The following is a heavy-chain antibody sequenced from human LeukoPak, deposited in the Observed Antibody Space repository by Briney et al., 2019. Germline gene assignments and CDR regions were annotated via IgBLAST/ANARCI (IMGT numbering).Heavy chain of an antibody. V-gene: IGHV3-74*01. CDR2: INSDGTAT. J-gene: IGHJ4*02. Sequence: GGSLRLSCAASGFTFRSYWMHWVRQAPGKGLVWVSRINSDGTATTYADSVKGRFSASRDNAKNTLYLQMNSQRAEDTAVYYCAREVTETSYFDYWGQGTLVAVSS. CDR1: GFTFRSYW. D-gene: IGHD2-21*02. CDR3: AREVTETSYFDY.